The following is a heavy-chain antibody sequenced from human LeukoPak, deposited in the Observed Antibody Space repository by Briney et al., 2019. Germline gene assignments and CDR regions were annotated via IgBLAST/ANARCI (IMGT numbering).Heavy chain of an antibody. CDR2: IYNGVNT. V-gene: IGHV4-61*01. D-gene: IGHD1-26*01. Sequence: SETLSLTCTVSGASVSSASYWTWIRQPPGQGVAWIAHIYNGVNTNYNPSLKSRVTLSVDTSKNQFSLRLNSVTAADTAVYYCARSRAFNSGAFDPWGQGSLVTVSS. CDR1: GASVSSASY. CDR3: ARSRAFNSGAFDP. J-gene: IGHJ5*02.